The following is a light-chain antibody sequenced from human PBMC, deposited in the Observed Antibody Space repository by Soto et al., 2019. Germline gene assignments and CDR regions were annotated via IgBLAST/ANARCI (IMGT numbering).Light chain of an antibody. V-gene: IGKV3D-15*01. CDR3: KQYNNWPRT. Sequence: EIVMTQSPATLSVSPGERATLSCRASQSVSSNLAWYQQKPGQAPRLLIYGASIRATGIPARFSGSGSGTEFTLTISSLQSEDFAVYSCKQYNNWPRTFGQGTKVEIK. J-gene: IGKJ1*01. CDR1: QSVSSN. CDR2: GAS.